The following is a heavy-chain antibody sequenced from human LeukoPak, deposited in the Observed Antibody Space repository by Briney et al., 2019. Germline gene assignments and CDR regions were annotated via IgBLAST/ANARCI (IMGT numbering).Heavy chain of an antibody. V-gene: IGHV3-30-3*01. CDR1: GFTFSSYA. Sequence: GGSLRLSCAASGFTFSSYAMHWVRQAPGKGLEWVAVISYDGSNKYYADSVKGRFTISRDNSKNTLYLQMNSLRAEDTAVYYCTNPGVALSWGQGTLVTVSS. J-gene: IGHJ4*02. CDR2: ISYDGSNK. CDR3: TNPGVALS. D-gene: IGHD2-15*01.